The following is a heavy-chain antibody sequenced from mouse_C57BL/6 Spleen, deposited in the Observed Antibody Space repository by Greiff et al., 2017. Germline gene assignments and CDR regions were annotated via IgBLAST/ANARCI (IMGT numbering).Heavy chain of an antibody. CDR3: ARCDSYLLAWFAY. Sequence: QVQLQQPGAELVKPGASVKLSCKASGYTFTSYWMHWVKQRPGRGLEWIGRIYPNSGGTKYNEKFKSKATLTVAKSSSTAYMQLSSLTTEDSAVYYCARCDSYLLAWFAYWGQGTLVTVSA. V-gene: IGHV1-72*01. D-gene: IGHD2-12*01. CDR1: GYTFTSYW. J-gene: IGHJ3*01. CDR2: IYPNSGGT.